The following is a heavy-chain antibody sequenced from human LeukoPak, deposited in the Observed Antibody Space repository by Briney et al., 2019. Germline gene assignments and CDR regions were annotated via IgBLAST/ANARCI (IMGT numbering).Heavy chain of an antibody. CDR1: GFTFSNYW. Sequence: GGSLRLSCAASGFTFSNYWMHWVRQAPGKGLVWASRINGDGSSTNYADSVKGRFTISRDNAKNTLYLQMNSLRAEDTAVYYCARVAYGNAFDIWGQGTMVTVSS. D-gene: IGHD4-17*01. CDR3: ARVAYGNAFDI. J-gene: IGHJ3*02. CDR2: INGDGSST. V-gene: IGHV3-74*01.